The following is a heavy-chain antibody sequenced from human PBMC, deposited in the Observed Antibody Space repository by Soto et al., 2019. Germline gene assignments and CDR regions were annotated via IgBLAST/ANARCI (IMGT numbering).Heavy chain of an antibody. Sequence: QVQLQESGPGLVKHSQTLSLTCTVSGGSISSGDYYWSWIRQPPGKGLEWIGYIYYSGSTYYNPSLKSRVTISVDTSKNQFSLKLSSVTDADTAGYYCVREVVVPAASDYWGQGTLVTVSS. CDR1: GGSISSGDYY. CDR3: VREVVVPAASDY. D-gene: IGHD2-2*01. CDR2: IYYSGST. J-gene: IGHJ4*02. V-gene: IGHV4-30-4*01.